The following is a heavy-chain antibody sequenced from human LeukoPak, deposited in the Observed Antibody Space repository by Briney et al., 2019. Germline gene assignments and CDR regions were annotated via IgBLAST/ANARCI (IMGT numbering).Heavy chain of an antibody. J-gene: IGHJ4*02. CDR3: AKDLYDSYGSRFDY. V-gene: IGHV3-23*01. CDR2: ISGSDGRT. D-gene: IGHD5-18*01. CDR1: GFTFSHYA. Sequence: GGSLRLSCAASGFTFSHYAMSWVRQAPGKGLEWVSAISGSDGRTWYADSVKGRFTISRDNSKNTLYLQMNSLRAEDTAAYSCAKDLYDSYGSRFDYWGQGTLVTVSS.